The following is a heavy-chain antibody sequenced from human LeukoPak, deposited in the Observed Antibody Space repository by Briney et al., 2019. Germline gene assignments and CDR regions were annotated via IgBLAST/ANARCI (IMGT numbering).Heavy chain of an antibody. CDR3: ARDDSSGYTRDGDAFDI. CDR2: IIPIFGTA. V-gene: IGHV1-69*01. D-gene: IGHD3-22*01. J-gene: IGHJ3*02. Sequence: SVKVSCKASGGTFSSYAISWVRQAPGQGLEWMGGIIPIFGTANYAQKFQGRVTITADESTSTAYMELSSLRSEDTAVYYCARDDSSGYTRDGDAFDIWGQGTMVTVSS. CDR1: GGTFSSYA.